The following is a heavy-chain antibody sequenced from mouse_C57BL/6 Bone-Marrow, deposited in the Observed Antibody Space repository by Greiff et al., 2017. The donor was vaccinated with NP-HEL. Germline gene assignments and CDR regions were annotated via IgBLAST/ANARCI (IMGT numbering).Heavy chain of an antibody. CDR1: GYTFTSYW. Sequence: QVQLQQPGAELVMPGASVKLSCKASGYTFTSYWMHWVKQRPGQGLEWIGEIDPSDSYTNYNQKFKGKSTLTVDKSSSTAYMQLSSLTSEDSAVYYCARDDYYAPYYFDYWGQGTTLTVSS. CDR2: IDPSDSYT. CDR3: ARDDYYAPYYFDY. J-gene: IGHJ2*01. V-gene: IGHV1-69*01. D-gene: IGHD2-3*01.